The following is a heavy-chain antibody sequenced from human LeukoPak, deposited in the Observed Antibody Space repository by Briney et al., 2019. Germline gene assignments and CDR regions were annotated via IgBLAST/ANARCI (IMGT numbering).Heavy chain of an antibody. CDR1: GFTFSDHF. V-gene: IGHV3-72*01. CDR3: ARVSTTVAGSDYLDY. Sequence: GGSLRLSCVASGFTFSDHFMDWVRQAPGKGLEWVGRIRKRPNSYTTEYAASVQGRFAISRDDSKNSLYLQMNSLKTEDTAVYYCARVSTTVAGSDYLDYWGQGTQVTISS. D-gene: IGHD6-19*01. J-gene: IGHJ4*02. CDR2: IRKRPNSYTT.